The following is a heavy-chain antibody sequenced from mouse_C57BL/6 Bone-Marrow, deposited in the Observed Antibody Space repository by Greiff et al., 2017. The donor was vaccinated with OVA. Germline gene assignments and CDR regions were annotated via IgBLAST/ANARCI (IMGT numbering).Heavy chain of an antibody. CDR2: IRSKSSNYAT. D-gene: IGHD3-2*02. CDR3: VRGDSGYVGYYAMDY. V-gene: IGHV10-3*01. Sequence: EVQLVESGGGLVQPKGSLKLSCAASGFTFNTYAMHWVRQAPGKGLEWVARIRSKSSNYATYYADSVKDRFTISRDDSQSMLYLQMNNLETEDTAMYYCVRGDSGYVGYYAMDYWGQGTSVTVSS. CDR1: GFTFNTYA. J-gene: IGHJ4*01.